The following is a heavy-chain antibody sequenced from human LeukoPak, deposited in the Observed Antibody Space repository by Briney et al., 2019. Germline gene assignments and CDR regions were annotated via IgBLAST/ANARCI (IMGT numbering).Heavy chain of an antibody. J-gene: IGHJ4*02. CDR3: AKGARLPYSSSWYGDY. D-gene: IGHD6-13*01. V-gene: IGHV3-23*01. CDR2: ITGSGGDT. Sequence: GGSLRLSCAASGFTFRSYAMSWVRQAPGKGLEWVSTITGSGGDTNYADSVKGRFTISSDNSKNTLYLQMNSLRDEDTAVYYCAKGARLPYSSSWYGDYWGQGTLVTVSS. CDR1: GFTFRSYA.